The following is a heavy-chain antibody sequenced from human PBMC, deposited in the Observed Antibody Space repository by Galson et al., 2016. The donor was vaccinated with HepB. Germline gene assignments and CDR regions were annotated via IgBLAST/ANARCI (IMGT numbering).Heavy chain of an antibody. J-gene: IGHJ4*02. D-gene: IGHD3-3*01. CDR3: ARNGDKYNFWSDYDPNYGDY. CDR2: IDPSDSYS. Sequence: QSGAEVKKPGESLRISCRGSGYIFTNNWITWVRQMPGKGLEWMGRIDPSDSYSDYSPSFQGHVSISVDKSISTVYLQWTSLTASDTAMYYCARNGDKYNFWSDYDPNYGDYWGQGTLVTGSS. V-gene: IGHV5-10-1*01. CDR1: GYIFTNNW.